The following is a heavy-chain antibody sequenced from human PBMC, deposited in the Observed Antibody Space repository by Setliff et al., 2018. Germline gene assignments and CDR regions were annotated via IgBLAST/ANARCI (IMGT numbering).Heavy chain of an antibody. CDR2: INPHGSEK. CDR3: ARDGVFYAMDF. D-gene: IGHD3-10*01. V-gene: IGHV3-7*01. Sequence: GSLRLSCTASGLSYTNDWVSWVRQAPGKGLEWLASINPHGSEKYYADSVKGRFTISRDNAKNSLSLQMNSLRAEDSAVYYCARDGVFYAMDFWGQGTTVTVSS. J-gene: IGHJ6*02. CDR1: GLSYTNDW.